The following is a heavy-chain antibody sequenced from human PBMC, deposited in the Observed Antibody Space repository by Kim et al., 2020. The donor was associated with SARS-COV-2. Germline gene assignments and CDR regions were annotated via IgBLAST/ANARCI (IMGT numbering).Heavy chain of an antibody. Sequence: SETLSLTCTVSGGSISSYYWSWIRQPAGKGLEWIGLIYTSGSTNYNPSLKSRVTMSVDTSKNQFSLKLSSVTAADTAVYYCARVSPLVPAFDLWGRGTLVTVSS. CDR2: IYTSGST. J-gene: IGHJ2*01. CDR1: GGSISSYY. CDR3: ARVSPLVPAFDL. D-gene: IGHD6-13*01. V-gene: IGHV4-4*07.